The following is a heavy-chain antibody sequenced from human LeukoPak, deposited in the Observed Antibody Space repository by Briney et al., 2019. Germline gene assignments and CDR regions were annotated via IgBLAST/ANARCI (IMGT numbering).Heavy chain of an antibody. Sequence: GGSLRLSCAASGFTFSNAWMSWVRQASGKGLEWVGRIKSKTDGGTTDYAAPVKGRFTISRDDSKNTLYLQMNSLKTEDTAVYYCTTAGLRFLEWLDYWGQGTLATVSS. CDR3: TTAGLRFLEWLDY. CDR2: IKSKTDGGTT. CDR1: GFTFSNAW. D-gene: IGHD3-3*01. J-gene: IGHJ4*02. V-gene: IGHV3-15*01.